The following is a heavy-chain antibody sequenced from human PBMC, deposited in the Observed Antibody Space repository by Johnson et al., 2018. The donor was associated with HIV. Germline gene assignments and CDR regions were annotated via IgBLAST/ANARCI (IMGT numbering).Heavy chain of an antibody. J-gene: IGHJ3*02. D-gene: IGHD1-26*01. Sequence: QVQLVESGGGLVQPGGSLRLSCAASGFTVSSNYMSWVRQAPGKGLEWVAVIWYDGNNKYYADSVKGRFTISRDNSKNTLYLQMNSLRVEDTAVYYCARVRVGAFDIWGQGTMVTVSS. V-gene: IGHV3-33*08. CDR1: GFTVSSNY. CDR2: IWYDGNNK. CDR3: ARVRVGAFDI.